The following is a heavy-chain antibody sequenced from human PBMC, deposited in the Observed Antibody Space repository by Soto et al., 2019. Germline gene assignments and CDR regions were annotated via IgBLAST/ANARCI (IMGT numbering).Heavy chain of an antibody. CDR3: VRNNHGAGNYYYAMDV. J-gene: IGHJ6*04. V-gene: IGHV1-18*01. Sequence: QAELVQSGSEVKKPGASVKVSCKASGYSFISHGITWVRQAPGQGLEWMGWISTSNGDTDIAQRFQGGVAMTIDTSARTVYLEVRRLRSDDSAVYYCVRNNHGAGNYYYAMDVWGKGTTVTVTS. D-gene: IGHD3-10*01. CDR2: ISTSNGDT. CDR1: GYSFISHG.